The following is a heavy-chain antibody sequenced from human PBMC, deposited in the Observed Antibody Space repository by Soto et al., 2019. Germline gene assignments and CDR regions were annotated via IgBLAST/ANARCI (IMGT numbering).Heavy chain of an antibody. CDR3: ARAPRVGYCSGGSCYFYGMDV. V-gene: IGHV1-69*13. CDR1: GGTFSSYA. Sequence: GASVKVSCKASGGTFSSYAISWVRQAPGQGLEWMGGIIPIFGTANYAQKFQGRVTITADESTSTAYMELSSLRSEDTAVYYCARAPRVGYCSGGSCYFYGMDVWGQGTTVTVSS. D-gene: IGHD2-15*01. CDR2: IIPIFGTA. J-gene: IGHJ6*02.